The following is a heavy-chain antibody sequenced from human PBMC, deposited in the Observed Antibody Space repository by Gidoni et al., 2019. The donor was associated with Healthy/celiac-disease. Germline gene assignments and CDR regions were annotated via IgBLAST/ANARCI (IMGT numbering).Heavy chain of an antibody. CDR3: ASGRQWLSLDN. V-gene: IGHV3-30-3*01. D-gene: IGHD6-19*01. Sequence: QVQLVESGGGVVQPGRSLRPSCAASGFTFSRYAMHWVRQAPGKGLEWVAVISYDGTNKYYADSVKGRFTISRDNSKNTLYLQMNSLRAEDTAVYYCASGRQWLSLDNWGQGTLVTVSS. J-gene: IGHJ4*02. CDR1: GFTFSRYA. CDR2: ISYDGTNK.